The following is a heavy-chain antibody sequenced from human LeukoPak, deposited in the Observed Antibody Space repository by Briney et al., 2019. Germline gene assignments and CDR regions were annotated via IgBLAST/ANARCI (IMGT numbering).Heavy chain of an antibody. CDR3: AKGRWGLTINNFDI. J-gene: IGHJ3*02. CDR1: GFSVTTYA. Sequence: GGALTLSCAASGFSVTTYAMGWVRQAPGKGLEWVSVISDRGDSTHYADSVKGRFTISRDSSKNTLYLQMNSLRGEDTAVYYCAKGRWGLTINNFDIWGQGTMVTVSS. V-gene: IGHV3-23*01. D-gene: IGHD3-9*01. CDR2: ISDRGDST.